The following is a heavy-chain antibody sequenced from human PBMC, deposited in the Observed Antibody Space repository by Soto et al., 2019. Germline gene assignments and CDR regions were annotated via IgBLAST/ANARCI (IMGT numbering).Heavy chain of an antibody. Sequence: EVQLVESGGGLVKPGGSLRLSCAASGFTFSSYSMNWVRQAPGKGLEWVSSISSSRSYIYYADSVKGRFTISRDNAKNSLYLQMNSLRAEDTAVYYCARVRDGYNAASFDYWGQGTLVTVSS. CDR3: ARVRDGYNAASFDY. D-gene: IGHD5-12*01. J-gene: IGHJ4*02. CDR1: GFTFSSYS. V-gene: IGHV3-21*01. CDR2: ISSSRSYI.